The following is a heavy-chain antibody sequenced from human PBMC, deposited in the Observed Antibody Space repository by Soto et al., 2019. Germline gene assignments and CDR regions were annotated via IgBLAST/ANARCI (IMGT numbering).Heavy chain of an antibody. V-gene: IGHV4-39*01. CDR3: ARQGETYYYDSSGYYYFQH. Sequence: SETLSLTCTVSGGSISSSSYYWGWIRQPPGKGLEWIGSIYYSGSTYYNPSLKSRVTISVDPSKNPFSLKLSSVTAADTAVYYCARQGETYYYDSSGYYYFQHWGQGTLVTVSS. CDR1: GGSISSSSYY. CDR2: IYYSGST. J-gene: IGHJ1*01. D-gene: IGHD3-22*01.